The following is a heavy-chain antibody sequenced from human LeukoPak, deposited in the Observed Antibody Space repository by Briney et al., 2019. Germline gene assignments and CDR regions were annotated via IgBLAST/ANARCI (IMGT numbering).Heavy chain of an antibody. CDR3: ARTGYNSAWNVYFDY. V-gene: IGHV4-59*01. J-gene: IGHJ4*02. CDR1: GDSINDYY. Sequence: SETLSLTCTVSGDSINDYYWSWIRQPPGKGLEWIGYIYYSGSTNYNPSLKSRVTISLDTSKNQFSLKLTSVTAADTAVYYCARTGYNSAWNVYFDYWGQGTLSPSPQ. CDR2: IYYSGST. D-gene: IGHD6-19*01.